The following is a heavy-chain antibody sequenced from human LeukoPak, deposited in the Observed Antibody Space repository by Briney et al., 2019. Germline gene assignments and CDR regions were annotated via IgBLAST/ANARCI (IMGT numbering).Heavy chain of an antibody. D-gene: IGHD4-11*01. J-gene: IGHJ4*02. Sequence: PGGSLRLSCAASGFTFSSYWMHWVRQAPGKGLVWVSRIKSDGSSTSYADSVKGRFTISRDNAKNTLYLQMNSLRAEDTAVYYCARENYSGFDKWGQRTLVTVSS. CDR2: IKSDGSST. CDR3: ARENYSGFDK. V-gene: IGHV3-74*01. CDR1: GFTFSSYW.